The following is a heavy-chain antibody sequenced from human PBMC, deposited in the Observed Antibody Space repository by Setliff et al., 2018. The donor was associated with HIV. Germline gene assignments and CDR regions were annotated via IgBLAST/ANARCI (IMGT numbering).Heavy chain of an antibody. CDR3: AWNHLDHTTSHPEAFAL. Sequence: GASVKVSCKAVGYTFSGYYLHWVRQAPGQGLEWMGRINPKSGGTQYSQKFQGRVTMARDVSISTFYMQLTRLRSDDTAMYYCAWNHLDHTTSHPEAFALWGQGTMVTVSS. J-gene: IGHJ3*01. D-gene: IGHD1-1*01. CDR2: INPKSGGT. CDR1: GYTFSGYY. V-gene: IGHV1-2*06.